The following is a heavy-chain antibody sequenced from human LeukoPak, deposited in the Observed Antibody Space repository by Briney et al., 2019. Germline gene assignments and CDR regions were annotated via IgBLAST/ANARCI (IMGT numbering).Heavy chain of an antibody. CDR1: GFTFSSYA. CDR2: ISGSGGST. D-gene: IGHD3-3*01. J-gene: IGHJ5*02. CDR3: AKGHDFWSGYAPTNNWFDP. V-gene: IGHV3-23*01. Sequence: PGGSLRLSCAASGFTFSSYAMSWVRQAPGKGLEWVSAISGSGGSTYYADSVKGRFTISRDNSENTLYLQMNSLRTEDTAVYYCAKGHDFWSGYAPTNNWFDPWGQGTLVTVSS.